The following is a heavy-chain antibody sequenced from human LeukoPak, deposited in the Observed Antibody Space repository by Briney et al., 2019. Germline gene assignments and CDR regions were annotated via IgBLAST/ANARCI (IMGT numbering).Heavy chain of an antibody. CDR1: GSPFNSYW. Sequence: AGAPLKISCKASGSPFNSYWIGWGRQMPGKGLEWMGIIHPGGSDSRYNPSFQGQVTISADKSISTAYLQWSSLKASDTAMYYCARRGDYGDYSWGQGTLVTVSS. V-gene: IGHV5-51*01. CDR3: ARRGDYGDYS. D-gene: IGHD4-17*01. CDR2: IHPGGSDS. J-gene: IGHJ4*02.